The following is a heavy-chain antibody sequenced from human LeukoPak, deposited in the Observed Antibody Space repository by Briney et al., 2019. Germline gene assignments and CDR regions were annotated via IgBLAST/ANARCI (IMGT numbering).Heavy chain of an antibody. J-gene: IGHJ6*04. V-gene: IGHV1-18*01. CDR3: AIHLVRGVITMDV. Sequence: GASVKVSCKASGYTFTSYGISWVRQAPGQGLEWMGWISAYNGNTNYAQKLQGRVTMTRDTSISTAYMELSRLRSDDTAVYYCAIHLVRGVITMDVWGKGTTVTVSS. D-gene: IGHD3-10*01. CDR2: ISAYNGNT. CDR1: GYTFTSYG.